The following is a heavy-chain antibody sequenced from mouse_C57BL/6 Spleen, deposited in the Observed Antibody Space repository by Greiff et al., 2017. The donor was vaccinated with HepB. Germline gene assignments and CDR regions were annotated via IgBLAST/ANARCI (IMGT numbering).Heavy chain of an antibody. CDR3: ARYDYEAGIAMDY. D-gene: IGHD2-4*01. Sequence: VQLVESGPGLVAPSQSLSITCTVSGFSLTSYGVHWVRQPPGKGLEWLVVIWSDGSTTYNSALKSRLSISKDNSKSQVFLKMNSLQTDDTAMYDCARYDYEAGIAMDYWGQGTSVTVSS. CDR2: IWSDGST. V-gene: IGHV2-6*03. CDR1: GFSLTSYG. J-gene: IGHJ4*01.